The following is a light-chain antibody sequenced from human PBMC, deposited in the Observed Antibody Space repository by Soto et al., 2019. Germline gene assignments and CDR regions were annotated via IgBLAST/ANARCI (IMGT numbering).Light chain of an antibody. CDR3: QQYNSYSSMYT. Sequence: DIQMTQSPSTLSASVGDRVTITCRASQRISSWLAWYQQKPGQAPKLLIYDASSLVSGVPSRFSGSGSGTEFTLTISSLQPDDVATYYCQQYNSYSSMYTCGQGTKLEI. CDR1: QRISSW. CDR2: DAS. J-gene: IGKJ2*01. V-gene: IGKV1-5*01.